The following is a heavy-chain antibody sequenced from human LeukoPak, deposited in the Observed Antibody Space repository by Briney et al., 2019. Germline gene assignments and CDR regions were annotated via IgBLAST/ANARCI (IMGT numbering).Heavy chain of an antibody. CDR3: AKDGLRAYHYDSSGYYFDY. D-gene: IGHD3-22*01. V-gene: IGHV3-9*01. CDR2: ISWNSGSI. Sequence: GRSLRLSCAASGFTFDDYAMHWVRQAPGKGLEWVSGISWNSGSIGYADSVKGRFTISRDNAKNSLYLQMNSLRAEDTALYYCAKDGLRAYHYDSSGYYFDYWGQGTLVTVSS. CDR1: GFTFDDYA. J-gene: IGHJ4*02.